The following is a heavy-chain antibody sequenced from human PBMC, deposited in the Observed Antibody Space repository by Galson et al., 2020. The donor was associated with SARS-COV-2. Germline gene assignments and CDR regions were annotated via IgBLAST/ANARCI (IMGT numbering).Heavy chain of an antibody. CDR3: ARDKSVGHFDISGNPIGSYGMDV. J-gene: IGHJ4*02. D-gene: IGHD3-22*01. V-gene: IGHV4-31*03. CDR1: GDSISSGDYY. CDR2: IYHSGST. Sequence: ASETLSLTCTVSGDSISSGDYYWSWIRQHPGKGLEWIGSIYHSGSTYYNPSLKSRLSMSVDTSNNQFSLELNSVTAADTAVYHCARDKSVGHFDISGNPIGSYGMDVWGQGTLVTVSS.